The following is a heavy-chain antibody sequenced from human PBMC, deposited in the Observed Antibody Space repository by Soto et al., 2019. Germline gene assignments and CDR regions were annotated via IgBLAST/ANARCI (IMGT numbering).Heavy chain of an antibody. CDR1: GYTFTSYD. CDR3: AIRRYCISTSCYMNYGMDV. Sequence: ASVKVSCKASGYTFTSYDINWVRQATGQGLEWMGWMNPNSGNTGYAQKFQGRVTMTRNTSISTAYMELSSLRSEDTAVYYCAIRRYCISTSCYMNYGMDVWGQGTTVTVSS. J-gene: IGHJ6*02. D-gene: IGHD2-2*02. V-gene: IGHV1-8*01. CDR2: MNPNSGNT.